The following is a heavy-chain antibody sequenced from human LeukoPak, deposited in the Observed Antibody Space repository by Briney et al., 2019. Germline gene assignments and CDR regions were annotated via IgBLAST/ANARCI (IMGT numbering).Heavy chain of an antibody. CDR1: GFTFSSYG. V-gene: IGHV3-30*18. Sequence: GGSLRLSCAASGFTFSSYGMHWVRQAPGKGLEWVAVISYDGSNKYYADSVKGRFTISRDNSKNTLYLQMNSLRAEDTAVYYCAKGSSLGDYWGQGTLVTVSS. D-gene: IGHD6-13*01. J-gene: IGHJ4*02. CDR2: ISYDGSNK. CDR3: AKGSSLGDY.